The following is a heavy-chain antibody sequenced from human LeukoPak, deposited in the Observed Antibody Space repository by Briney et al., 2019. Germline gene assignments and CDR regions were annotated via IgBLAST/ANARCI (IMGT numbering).Heavy chain of an antibody. D-gene: IGHD6-13*01. CDR2: ISWNSGSK. J-gene: IGHJ4*02. CDR1: GFTFSDYY. V-gene: IGHV3-9*01. CDR3: AKGGRHSSSWNEY. Sequence: GGSLRLSCAASGFTFSDYYMSWIRQAPGKGLEWVSSISWNSGSKVYADSVKGRFTISRDNAKNSLYLQMNSLRVEDTALYYCAKGGRHSSSWNEYWGQGTLVTVSS.